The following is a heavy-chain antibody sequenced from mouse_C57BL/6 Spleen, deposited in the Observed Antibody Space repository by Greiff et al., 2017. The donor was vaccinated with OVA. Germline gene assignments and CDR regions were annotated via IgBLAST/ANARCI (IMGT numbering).Heavy chain of an antibody. V-gene: IGHV1-69*01. Sequence: QVQLQQPGAELVMPGASVKLSCKASGYTFTSYWMHWVKQRPGQGLEWIGEIDPSDSYTNYNQKFKGKSSLTVDKSSCTAYMQLSSLTSEDSAVYYCASHYYGREVWGTGTTVTVSS. D-gene: IGHD1-1*01. CDR2: IDPSDSYT. CDR3: ASHYYGREV. J-gene: IGHJ1*03. CDR1: GYTFTSYW.